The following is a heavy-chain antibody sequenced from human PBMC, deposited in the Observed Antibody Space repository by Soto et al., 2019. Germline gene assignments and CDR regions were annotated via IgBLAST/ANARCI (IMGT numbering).Heavy chain of an antibody. CDR1: GYPVTAYY. D-gene: IGHD3-3*01. J-gene: IGHJ3*02. Sequence: QLHLVQSGAVVKKPGASVTVSCSASGYPVTAYYMHWVRQAPGRGLEWMGGINPATGAAKYTQTLQGRVTMTRDTSTSTVFRELSGLPSEDTAVFYCARGGGVGVAGSAAFDMWGQGTLVTVSS. V-gene: IGHV1-2*02. CDR3: ARGGGVGVAGSAAFDM. CDR2: INPATGAA.